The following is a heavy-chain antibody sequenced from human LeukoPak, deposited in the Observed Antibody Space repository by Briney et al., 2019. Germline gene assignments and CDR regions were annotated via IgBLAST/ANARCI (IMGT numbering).Heavy chain of an antibody. V-gene: IGHV3-33*01. Sequence: GGSLRLSCAASGFTFSSYGMHWVRQAPGKGLEWVAVIWYDGSNKYYADSVKGRFTISRDNSKNTLYLQMNSLRAEDTAVYYCARGDQAAAGIFDYWGQGTLVTVSS. J-gene: IGHJ4*02. CDR1: GFTFSSYG. CDR2: IWYDGSNK. D-gene: IGHD6-13*01. CDR3: ARGDQAAAGIFDY.